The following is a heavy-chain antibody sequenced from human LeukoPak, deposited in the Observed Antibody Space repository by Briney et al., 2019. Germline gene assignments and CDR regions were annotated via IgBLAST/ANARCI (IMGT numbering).Heavy chain of an antibody. Sequence: SETLSLTCTVSGGSIPTSTYYWGWVRQPPGKGLEWIGSIYYSGTTKYNPSLKSRVTISVDTSKNQFSLKLSSVTAADTAVYYCARGTTYGGNNLWGQGTLVTVSS. CDR1: GGSIPTSTYY. CDR2: IYYSGTT. V-gene: IGHV4-39*07. CDR3: ARGTTYGGNNL. D-gene: IGHD4-23*01. J-gene: IGHJ5*02.